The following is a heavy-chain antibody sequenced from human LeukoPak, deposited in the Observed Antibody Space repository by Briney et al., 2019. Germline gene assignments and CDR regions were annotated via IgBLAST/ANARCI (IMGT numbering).Heavy chain of an antibody. CDR2: ISYDGSNK. D-gene: IGHD6-13*01. Sequence: GGSLRLSCAASGFTFSSYAMHWVRQAPGKGLEWVAVISYDGSNKYYADSVKGRFTISRDNSKNTLYLQMNSLRAEDAAVYYCAKSGSSSWYLDYWGQGTLVTVSS. CDR3: AKSGSSSWYLDY. J-gene: IGHJ4*02. V-gene: IGHV3-30-3*02. CDR1: GFTFSSYA.